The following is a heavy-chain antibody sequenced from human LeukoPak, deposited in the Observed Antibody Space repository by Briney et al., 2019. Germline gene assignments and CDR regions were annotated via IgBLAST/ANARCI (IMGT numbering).Heavy chain of an antibody. CDR2: IYYSGST. D-gene: IGHD6-19*01. J-gene: IGHJ4*02. CDR3: ARDRAVAGTGDY. V-gene: IGHV4-39*02. Sequence: NPSETLSLTCTVSGGSISSSSYYWGWIRQPPGKGLEWIGSIYYSGSTYYNQSPKSRVTISVDTSKNQFSLKLSSVTAADTAVYYCARDRAVAGTGDYWGQGTLVTVSS. CDR1: GGSISSSSYY.